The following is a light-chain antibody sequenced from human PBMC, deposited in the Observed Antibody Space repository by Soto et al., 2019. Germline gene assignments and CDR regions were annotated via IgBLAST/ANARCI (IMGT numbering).Light chain of an antibody. J-gene: IGKJ1*01. CDR2: GAS. V-gene: IGKV3-20*01. Sequence: EIVLTQSPGTLSLSPGERATLSCRASQSVSSSYLAWYQQKPGQAPRLLIYGASSRATGIPDRFSGSGSGTDFTLTISRLEPEDVAVYSCQQYGSSPPWTFGQGTKVEIK. CDR3: QQYGSSPPWT. CDR1: QSVSSSY.